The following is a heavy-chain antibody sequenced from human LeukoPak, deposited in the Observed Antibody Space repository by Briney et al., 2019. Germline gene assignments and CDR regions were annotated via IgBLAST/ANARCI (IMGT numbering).Heavy chain of an antibody. V-gene: IGHV3-23*01. Sequence: GGSLRLSCAASGFTFSSYAMSWVRQAPGKGLEWVSAISGSGGSTYYADSVKGRFTISRDNSKNTLYLQMNSLRAEDTAVYYCATMTIFGVVIDDVWGKGTTVTVSS. D-gene: IGHD3-3*01. J-gene: IGHJ6*04. CDR3: ATMTIFGVVIDDV. CDR2: ISGSGGST. CDR1: GFTFSSYA.